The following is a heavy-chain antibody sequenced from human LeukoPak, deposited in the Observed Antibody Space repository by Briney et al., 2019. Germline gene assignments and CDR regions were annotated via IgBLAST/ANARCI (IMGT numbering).Heavy chain of an antibody. CDR3: AGSSPDGFYDY. CDR2: ITNNGGYT. CDR1: GFSFSSSA. J-gene: IGHJ4*02. D-gene: IGHD3-22*01. V-gene: IGHV3-64*01. Sequence: GGSLRLSCAASGFSFSSSAMHWVRQAPGKGPEYVSAITNNGGYTYYANSVKGRFTISRDNSKNTLYLQMGSLRTEDTAVYYCAGSSPDGFYDYWRQGTLVTVSS.